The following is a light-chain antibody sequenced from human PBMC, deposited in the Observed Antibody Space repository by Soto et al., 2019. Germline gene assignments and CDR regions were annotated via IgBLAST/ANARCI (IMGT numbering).Light chain of an antibody. CDR2: GNN. CDR3: RSYDSSLSAYV. J-gene: IGLJ1*01. CDR1: SSNIGAGYD. V-gene: IGLV1-40*01. Sequence: QPVLTQPPAGSGAPGQRVTISCTGSSSNIGAGYDVHWYQQLPGTAPKLLIHGNNNRPSGVPDRFSGSKSGTSASLAFAGLQAEDEADYYCRSYDSSLSAYVFGTGTKVTVL.